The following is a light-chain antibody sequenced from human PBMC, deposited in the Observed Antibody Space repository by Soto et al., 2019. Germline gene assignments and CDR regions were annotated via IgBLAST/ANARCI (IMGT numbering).Light chain of an antibody. V-gene: IGKV3-20*01. CDR1: QSISSSY. Sequence: EIVLTQSPGTLSLSPGERATLSCWASQSISSSYLAWYQLKPGQAPRLLIYGASNRATGIPDRFSGSGSGTDFTLTISTLEPDDFAVYYCQQYGSSPRYTFGQGTKLESK. CDR3: QQYGSSPRYT. J-gene: IGKJ2*01. CDR2: GAS.